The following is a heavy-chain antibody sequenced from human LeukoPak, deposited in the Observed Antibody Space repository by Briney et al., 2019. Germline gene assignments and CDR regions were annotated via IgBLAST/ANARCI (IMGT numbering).Heavy chain of an antibody. D-gene: IGHD6-13*01. CDR1: GFTFSSYA. CDR3: AKDHVLYSSSWLFHY. CDR2: ISGSGGST. J-gene: IGHJ4*02. Sequence: PGGSLRLSCAASGFTFSSYAMSWVRQAPGKGLEWVSAISGSGGSTYYADSVKGRFTISRDNSKNTLYLQMNSLRAEDTAVYYCAKDHVLYSSSWLFHYWGQGTLVTVSS. V-gene: IGHV3-23*01.